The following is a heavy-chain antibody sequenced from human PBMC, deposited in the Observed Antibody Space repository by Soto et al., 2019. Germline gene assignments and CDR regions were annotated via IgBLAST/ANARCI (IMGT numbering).Heavy chain of an antibody. D-gene: IGHD3-22*01. J-gene: IGHJ4*02. CDR2: ISGSGGST. CDR1: GFTFSSYA. CDR3: AKVLGITMIVKYYFDY. Sequence: WGSLRLSCAASGFTFSSYAMSLFRQSPGKGLEWVSAISGSGGSTYYADSVKGRFTISRDNSKNTLYLQMNSLRAEDTAVYYCAKVLGITMIVKYYFDYWGQGTLVTVSS. V-gene: IGHV3-23*01.